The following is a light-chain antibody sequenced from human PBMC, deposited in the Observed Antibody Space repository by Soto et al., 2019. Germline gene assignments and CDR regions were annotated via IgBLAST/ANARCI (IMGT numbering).Light chain of an antibody. CDR3: QQYNNWQT. CDR1: QSVNSK. J-gene: IGKJ1*01. CDR2: GAS. V-gene: IGKV3D-15*01. Sequence: EIVMTQSPATPSVSPGERVTLSCRASQSVNSKVAWYQQKPGQAPRLLIYGASSRATGIPDRFSGSGSGTEFTLSISGLQPEDSGLYYCQQYNNWQTFGQGTKVDIK.